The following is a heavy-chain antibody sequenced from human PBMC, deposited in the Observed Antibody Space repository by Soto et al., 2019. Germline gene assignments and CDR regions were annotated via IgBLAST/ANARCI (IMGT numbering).Heavy chain of an antibody. D-gene: IGHD3-9*01. CDR3: ARDRKGSNGLTDY. CDR2: IYYSGST. CDR1: GGSINCYY. J-gene: IGHJ4*02. V-gene: IGHV4-59*01. Sequence: PSETLSLTCTVSGGSINCYYWTWIRQPPGKGLEWIGFIYYSGSTNYNPSLQSRVTISLDTYKNQFSLNLSSVTAADTAMYYCARDRKGSNGLTDYWGQGALVTVSS.